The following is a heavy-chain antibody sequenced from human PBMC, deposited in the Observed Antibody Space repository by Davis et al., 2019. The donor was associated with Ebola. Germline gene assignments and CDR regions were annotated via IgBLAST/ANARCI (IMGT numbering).Heavy chain of an antibody. Sequence: PGGSLRLSCAASGFTFSSYAMHWVRQAPGKGLEWVAVISYDGSNKYYADSVKGRFTISRDNSKNTLYLQMNSLRAEDTAVYYCARDPVVMVSDWDYYYYYGMDVWGKGTTVTVSS. D-gene: IGHD2-8*01. J-gene: IGHJ6*04. CDR1: GFTFSSYA. CDR3: ARDPVVMVSDWDYYYYYGMDV. V-gene: IGHV3-30-3*01. CDR2: ISYDGSNK.